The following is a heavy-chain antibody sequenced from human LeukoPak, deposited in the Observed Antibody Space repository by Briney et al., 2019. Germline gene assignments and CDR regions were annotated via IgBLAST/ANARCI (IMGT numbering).Heavy chain of an antibody. Sequence: GASVKVSCKASGYTFTSYGISWVRQAPGQGLEWMGWISAYNGNTNYAQKLQGRVTITTDESTSTAYMELSSLRSEDTAVYYCARDPHGYSSSYDDAFDIWGQGTMVTVSS. CDR1: GYTFTSYG. CDR2: ISAYNGNT. J-gene: IGHJ3*02. CDR3: ARDPHGYSSSYDDAFDI. D-gene: IGHD6-13*01. V-gene: IGHV1-18*01.